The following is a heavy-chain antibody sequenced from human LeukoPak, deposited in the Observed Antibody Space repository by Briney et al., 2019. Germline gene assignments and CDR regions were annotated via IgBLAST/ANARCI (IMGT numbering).Heavy chain of an antibody. J-gene: IGHJ4*02. V-gene: IGHV3-23*01. CDR3: AKVPGSSWYYFDY. D-gene: IGHD6-13*01. Sequence: GGSLRLSCAASGFTFSSYAMSWVRQAPGKGLEWVSAISASGGNTYYADSVKGRFTISRDNSKNTLYLQMNSLRAEDTAVYYCAKVPGSSWYYFDYWGQGTLVTVSS. CDR2: ISASGGNT. CDR1: GFTFSSYA.